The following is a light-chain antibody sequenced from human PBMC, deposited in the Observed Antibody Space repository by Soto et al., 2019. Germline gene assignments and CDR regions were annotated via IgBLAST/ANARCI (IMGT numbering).Light chain of an antibody. J-gene: IGLJ2*01. Sequence: QSALTQPASVSGSPGQSITISCTGSSSDVGDYNYVSWYQQYPDRAPKLLIYDVSNRPSGVSNRFSGSKSANTASLTISGLQADDEADYYYSSYITFSTAVVFGGGTKLTVL. V-gene: IGLV2-14*03. CDR2: DVS. CDR1: SSDVGDYNY. CDR3: SSYITFSTAVV.